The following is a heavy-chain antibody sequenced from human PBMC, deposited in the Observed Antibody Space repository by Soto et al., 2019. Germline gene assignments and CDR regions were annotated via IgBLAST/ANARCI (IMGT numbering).Heavy chain of an antibody. J-gene: IGHJ3*02. CDR2: ISGSGGST. Sequence: EVQLLESGGGLVQPGGSLRLSCAASGFTFSSYAMSWVRQAPGKGLEWVSAISGSGGSTYYADSVKGRFTISRDNSKNTLYLQMNSLRAEDTAVYYCAKPTKIQRWLGGEDAFDIWGQGTMVTVSS. CDR3: AKPTKIQRWLGGEDAFDI. CDR1: GFTFSSYA. V-gene: IGHV3-23*01. D-gene: IGHD5-18*01.